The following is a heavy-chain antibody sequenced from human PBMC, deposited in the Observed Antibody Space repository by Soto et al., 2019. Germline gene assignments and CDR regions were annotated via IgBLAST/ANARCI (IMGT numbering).Heavy chain of an antibody. CDR1: SESLRGYY. V-gene: IGHV4-34*01. Sequence: QVQLQQWGAELLRPSETLSLTCAVSSESLRGYYWTWIRQSPGKGLEWIGEISQSGFTNYNPSLESRVNMSVYTSKSQFSLHLTSVTAADTAVYYCARGLFSSGWYSYFDPWGQGTPVTVSS. D-gene: IGHD6-19*01. CDR2: ISQSGFT. J-gene: IGHJ5*02. CDR3: ARGLFSSGWYSYFDP.